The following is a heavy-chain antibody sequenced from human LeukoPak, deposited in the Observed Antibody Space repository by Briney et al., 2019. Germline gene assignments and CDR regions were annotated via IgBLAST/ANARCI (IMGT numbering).Heavy chain of an antibody. Sequence: GGSLRLSCAASGFTFSDYYMTWIRQAPGKGLEWVSFITSGGTSIYYADSVKGRFTISRDNAKKLLFPQMNSLRAEDTAVYYCARDPLRGDGYTFDSWGQGTLVTVSS. V-gene: IGHV3-11*04. D-gene: IGHD2-21*01. J-gene: IGHJ4*02. CDR3: ARDPLRGDGYTFDS. CDR2: ITSGGTSI. CDR1: GFTFSDYY.